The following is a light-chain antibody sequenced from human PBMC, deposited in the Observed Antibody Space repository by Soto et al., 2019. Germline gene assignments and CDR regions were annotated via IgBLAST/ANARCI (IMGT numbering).Light chain of an antibody. CDR2: GAS. V-gene: IGKV3-20*01. CDR3: QQYCQQYGSSPPSWT. CDR1: QTVSSSY. Sequence: ETVLTQSPGTLSLSPGERATLSCRASQTVSSSYLAWYQQKPGQAPRLLIYGASSRATGIPDRFSGSGSGTDFTRTISRLEPEDFAVYYCQQYCQQYGSSPPSWTFGQGTRVEIK. J-gene: IGKJ1*01.